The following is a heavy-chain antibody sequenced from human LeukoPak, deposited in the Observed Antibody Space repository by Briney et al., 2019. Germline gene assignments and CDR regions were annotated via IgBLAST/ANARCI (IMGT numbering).Heavy chain of an antibody. Sequence: SETLSLTCTVSGGSISSSSYYWGWIRQPPGKGLEWIGSIYYSGSTYYNTALKSRVTMSVDTSNNQFSLKLSSVTAADTAVYYCARGLEGFDYWGQGTLVTVSS. CDR3: ARGLEGFDY. CDR1: GGSISSSSYY. J-gene: IGHJ4*02. V-gene: IGHV4-39*07. CDR2: IYYSGST.